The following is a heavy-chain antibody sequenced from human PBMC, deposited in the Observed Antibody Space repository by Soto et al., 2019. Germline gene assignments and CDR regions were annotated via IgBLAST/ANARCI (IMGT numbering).Heavy chain of an antibody. CDR2: ISAYNGNT. Sequence: ASVKASCKASGYTFTSYGISWVRQAPGQGLEWMGWISAYNGNTNYAQKLQGRVTMTTDTSTSTAYMELRSLRSDDTAVYYCARDSLVVVAARGFIQGRGWFDPWGQGTLVTVSS. V-gene: IGHV1-18*01. CDR3: ARDSLVVVAARGFIQGRGWFDP. J-gene: IGHJ5*02. CDR1: GYTFTSYG. D-gene: IGHD2-15*01.